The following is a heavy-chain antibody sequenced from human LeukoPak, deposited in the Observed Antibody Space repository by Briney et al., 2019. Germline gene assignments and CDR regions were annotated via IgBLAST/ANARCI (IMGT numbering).Heavy chain of an antibody. CDR2: ISSSGSSI. CDR3: ARVRQTTVTTAYYFDY. CDR1: GFTFSSYE. D-gene: IGHD4-17*01. Sequence: PGGSLRLSCAASGFTFSSYEMNWVRQAPGKGPEWVSYISSSGSSIYYADPVKGRFTISRDNAKNSLHLQMNSLRAEDTAVYYCARVRQTTVTTAYYFDYWGQGTLVTVSS. V-gene: IGHV3-48*03. J-gene: IGHJ4*02.